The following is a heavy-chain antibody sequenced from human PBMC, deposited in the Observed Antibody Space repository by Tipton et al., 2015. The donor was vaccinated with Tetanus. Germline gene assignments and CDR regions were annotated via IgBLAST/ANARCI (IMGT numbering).Heavy chain of an antibody. CDR3: ARDIAIVRARDWYFDV. D-gene: IGHD2/OR15-2a*01. V-gene: IGHV3-30*14. Sequence: SLRLSCAASGFTFSNYAMHWVRQAPGKGLERVAVISYHGTKTYYADSVRDRFTISRDNSKNTLYLQMNSLSAEDTAVYYCARDIAIVRARDWYFDVWGRGTLVTVSS. CDR2: ISYHGTKT. CDR1: GFTFSNYA. J-gene: IGHJ2*01.